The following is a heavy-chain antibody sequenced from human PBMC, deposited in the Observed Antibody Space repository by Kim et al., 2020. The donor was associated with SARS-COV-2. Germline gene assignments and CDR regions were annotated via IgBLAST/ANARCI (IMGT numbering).Heavy chain of an antibody. CDR1: GFIFSSYA. V-gene: IGHV3-23*01. D-gene: IGHD3-22*01. Sequence: GGSLRLSCAASGFIFSSYAMNWVRQAPGKGLEWVSGISSSGESAHYADSVKGRFTISRDNSKNTLYLRMNSLRAEDTAVYYCAKPYSRAYYYGAFDIWGQWTSVTVSS. J-gene: IGHJ3*02. CDR3: AKPYSRAYYYGAFDI. CDR2: ISSSGESA.